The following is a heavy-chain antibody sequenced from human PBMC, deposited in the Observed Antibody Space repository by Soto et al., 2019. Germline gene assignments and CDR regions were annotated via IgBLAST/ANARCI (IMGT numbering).Heavy chain of an antibody. CDR2: ISAYNGNT. Sequence: ASVKVSCKASGYTFTSYGISWVRQAPGHGLEWMGWISAYNGNTNYAQKLQGRVTMTTDTSTSTDYMELRSLSSDYTAVYYCARVIGNTFWFDPWGQGTLVTVS. D-gene: IGHD1-7*01. V-gene: IGHV1-18*01. J-gene: IGHJ5*02. CDR3: ARVIGNTFWFDP. CDR1: GYTFTSYG.